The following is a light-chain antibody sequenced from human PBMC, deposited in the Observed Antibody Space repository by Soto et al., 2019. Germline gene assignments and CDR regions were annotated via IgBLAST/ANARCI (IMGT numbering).Light chain of an antibody. CDR1: QSVGSSY. CDR2: GAS. Sequence: EIVLTQSPGTLSLSPGERATLSCRASQSVGSSYLAWYQQKPGQAPRLLFYGASSRATGIPDRFSGSGSGTDFTLTITRLEPEDCAVYYCQHYGNSSYTFGQGTKLGIK. CDR3: QHYGNSSYT. J-gene: IGKJ2*01. V-gene: IGKV3-20*01.